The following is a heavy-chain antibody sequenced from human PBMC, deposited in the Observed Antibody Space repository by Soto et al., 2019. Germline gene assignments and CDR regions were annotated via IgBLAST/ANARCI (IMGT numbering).Heavy chain of an antibody. CDR3: AKGGYSGYDYESTDY. D-gene: IGHD5-12*01. CDR2: ISYDGSNK. J-gene: IGHJ4*02. V-gene: IGHV3-30*18. Sequence: QVQLVESGGGVVQPGRSLRLSCAASGFTFSSYGMHWVRQAPGKGLEWVAVISYDGSNKYYADSVKGRFTISRDNSKNTLYLQMNSLRAEDTAVYYCAKGGYSGYDYESTDYWGQGTLVTVSS. CDR1: GFTFSSYG.